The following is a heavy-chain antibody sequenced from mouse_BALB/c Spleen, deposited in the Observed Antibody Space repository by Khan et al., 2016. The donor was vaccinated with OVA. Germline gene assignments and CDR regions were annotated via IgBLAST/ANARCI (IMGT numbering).Heavy chain of an antibody. J-gene: IGHJ2*01. D-gene: IGHD2-3*01. V-gene: IGHV5-6-3*01. CDR1: GFTFNNYG. CDR3: SRDGYYETYFDY. Sequence: EVELVESGGGLVQPGGSLKLSRAASGFTFNNYGMSWVRQTPDKRLELVAIINSNGGSTYYLDSVKDRFTISRDNGQSTLYLQMSSLKSEDTAMYYCSRDGYYETYFDYWGQGTTLTVSS. CDR2: INSNGGST.